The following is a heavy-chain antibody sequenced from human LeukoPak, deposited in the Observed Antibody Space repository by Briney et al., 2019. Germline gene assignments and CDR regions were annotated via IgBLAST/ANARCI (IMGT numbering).Heavy chain of an antibody. Sequence: ASVKVSCKASRYTFIGYFMHWVRQAPGQGPEWMGWINPNSGGTNYAQKFQGRVTMTRDTSISTAYMELSSLTSDDTAVYYCARGSSGNYAHFHFWGQGTLVTVSS. J-gene: IGHJ4*02. CDR3: ARGSSGNYAHFHF. CDR2: INPNSGGT. D-gene: IGHD1-26*01. V-gene: IGHV1-2*02. CDR1: RYTFIGYF.